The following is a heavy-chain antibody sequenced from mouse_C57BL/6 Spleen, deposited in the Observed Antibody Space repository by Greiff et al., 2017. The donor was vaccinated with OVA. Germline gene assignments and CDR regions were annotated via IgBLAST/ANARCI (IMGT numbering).Heavy chain of an antibody. CDR3: ARWDSSGYVRFAY. Sequence: QVQLQQPGAELVRPGSSVKLSCKASGYTFTSYWMHWVKQRPIQGLEWIGNIDPSDSETHYNQKFKDKATLTVDKSSSTAYMQLSSLTSEDSAVYYGARWDSSGYVRFAYWGQGTLVTVSA. V-gene: IGHV1-52*01. D-gene: IGHD3-2*02. CDR2: IDPSDSET. CDR1: GYTFTSYW. J-gene: IGHJ3*01.